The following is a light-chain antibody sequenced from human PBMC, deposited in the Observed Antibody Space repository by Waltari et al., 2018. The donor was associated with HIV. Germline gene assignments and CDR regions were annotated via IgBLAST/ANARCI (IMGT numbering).Light chain of an antibody. CDR2: DAS. J-gene: IGKJ2*01. CDR3: QQRSNWPRMYT. CDR1: QSVSSN. V-gene: IGKV3-11*01. Sequence: EIVLTQSPATLSLSPGERATLSCRASQSVSSNLAWYQQKPGQAPRLLIYDASNRATGIPGRFSGSGSGTDFTLTITSLEPEEFAVYYCQQRSNWPRMYTFGQGTKLEIK.